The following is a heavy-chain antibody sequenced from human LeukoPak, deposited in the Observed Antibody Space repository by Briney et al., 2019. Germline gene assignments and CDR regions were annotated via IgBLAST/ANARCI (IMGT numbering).Heavy chain of an antibody. Sequence: SETLSLTCTVSGDSISSSGYYWSWIRQPAGKGLEWIGRIYTSGSTNYNPSLKSRITISIDTSKNQFSLRLSSVTAADTAVYYCARDGGESVVVPARVNWFDPWGQGTLVTVSS. CDR2: IYTSGST. J-gene: IGHJ5*02. V-gene: IGHV4-61*02. CDR1: GDSISSSGYY. D-gene: IGHD2-2*01. CDR3: ARDGGESVVVPARVNWFDP.